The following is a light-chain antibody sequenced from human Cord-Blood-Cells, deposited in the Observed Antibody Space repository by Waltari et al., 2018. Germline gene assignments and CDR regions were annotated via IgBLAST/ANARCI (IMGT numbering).Light chain of an antibody. J-gene: IGKJ5*01. Sequence: EIELTQSPGTLSLSPGERATLSCRASQSVSSSYLAWYQQKPGQAPRLLSYGASSRATCIPDRCSGSGSGTDFTLTISRLEPEDFAVYYCQQYGSSPITFGQGTRLEIK. CDR2: GAS. CDR3: QQYGSSPIT. CDR1: QSVSSSY. V-gene: IGKV3-20*01.